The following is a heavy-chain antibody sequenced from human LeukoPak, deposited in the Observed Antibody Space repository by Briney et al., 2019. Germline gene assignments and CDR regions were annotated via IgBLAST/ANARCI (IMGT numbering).Heavy chain of an antibody. Sequence: SETLSLTCTVPGGSISSYYWSWIRQPAGKGLEWIGRIYTSGSTNYNPSLKSRVTMSVDTSKNQFSLKLSSVTAADTAVYYCARDVPYQLHGGWFDPWGQGTLVTVSS. CDR2: IYTSGST. V-gene: IGHV4-4*07. J-gene: IGHJ5*02. CDR1: GGSISSYY. CDR3: ARDVPYQLHGGWFDP. D-gene: IGHD2-2*01.